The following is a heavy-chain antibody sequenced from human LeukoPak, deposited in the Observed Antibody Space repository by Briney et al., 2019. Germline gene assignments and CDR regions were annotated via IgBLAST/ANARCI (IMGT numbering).Heavy chain of an antibody. D-gene: IGHD2-21*02. J-gene: IGHJ4*02. CDR2: ISPDGSSR. V-gene: IGHV3-74*01. CDR3: ARDGGLLPDN. Sequence: GGSLRLSCAASGFPSSTYWMHWVRQPPGKGLVWVSRISPDGSSRSYADSVKGRFIISRDNAKNTLSLQMNSLTAEDTAVYYCARDGGLLPDNWGKGTLVTVSS. CDR1: GFPSSTYW.